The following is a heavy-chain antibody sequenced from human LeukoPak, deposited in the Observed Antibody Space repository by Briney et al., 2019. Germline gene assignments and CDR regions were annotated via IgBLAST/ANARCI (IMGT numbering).Heavy chain of an antibody. CDR1: GYSISSGYY. D-gene: IGHD3-10*01. CDR2: IYHSGST. J-gene: IGHJ4*02. V-gene: IGHV4-38-2*02. Sequence: SETLSLTCTVSGYSISSGYYWGWIRQPPGKGLEWIGSIYHSGSTYYNPSLKSRVTISVDTSKNQFSLKLSSVTAADTAVYYCARQSMVRGVIETFDYWGQGTLVTVSS. CDR3: ARQSMVRGVIETFDY.